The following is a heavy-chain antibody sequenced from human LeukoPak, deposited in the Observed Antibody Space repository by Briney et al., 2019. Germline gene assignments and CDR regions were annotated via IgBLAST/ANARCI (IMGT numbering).Heavy chain of an antibody. CDR1: GFTFGDYA. CDR3: TRTTYYYGSGSYYNFDY. CDR2: IRSKAYGGTT. V-gene: IGHV3-49*04. J-gene: IGHJ4*02. Sequence: GGSLRLSCTTSGFTFGDYAMSWVRQAPGKGLEWVGFIRSKAYGGTTEYAASVKGRFTISRDDSKSIAYLQMNSLKSEDTAVYYCTRTTYYYGSGSYYNFDYWGQGTLVTVSS. D-gene: IGHD3-10*01.